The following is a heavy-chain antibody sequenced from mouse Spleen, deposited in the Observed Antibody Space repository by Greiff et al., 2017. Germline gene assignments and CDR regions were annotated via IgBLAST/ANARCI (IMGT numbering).Heavy chain of an antibody. CDR3: AREGIEGY. CDR2: IYPGDGDT. V-gene: IGHV1-82*01. J-gene: IGHJ2*01. Sequence: QVQLQQSGPELVKPGASVKISCKASGYAFSSSWMNWVKQRPGKGLEWIGRIYPGDGDTNYNGKFKGKATLTADKSSSTAYMQLSSLTSEDSAVYFCAREGIEGYWGQGTTLTVSS. CDR1: GYAFSSSW.